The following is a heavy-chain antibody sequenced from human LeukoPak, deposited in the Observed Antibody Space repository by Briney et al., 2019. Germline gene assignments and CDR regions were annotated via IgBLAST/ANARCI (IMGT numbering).Heavy chain of an antibody. CDR2: ISFDGSNK. CDR3: ARGYYFDSGSYFDY. D-gene: IGHD3-10*01. Sequence: HPGGSLRLSCAASRFTFRNYGMDWVRQAPGKGLGWVAVISFDGSNKYYADSVKGRFTVSRDNTKNKLNLQINRLRPEDAAVYYCARGYYFDSGSYFDYWGQGTRVTVSS. CDR1: RFTFRNYG. V-gene: IGHV3-30*03. J-gene: IGHJ4*02.